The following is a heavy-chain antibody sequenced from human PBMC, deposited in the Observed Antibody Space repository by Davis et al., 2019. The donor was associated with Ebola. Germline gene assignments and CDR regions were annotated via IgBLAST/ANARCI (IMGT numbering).Heavy chain of an antibody. CDR3: ARDVGPTGDGHFDL. CDR2: ISSNGTTI. J-gene: IGHJ2*01. D-gene: IGHD7-27*01. CDR1: GFTFSDYY. Sequence: PGGSLRLSCVASGFTFSDYYMSWIRLAPGKGLEWLSYISSNGTTIYYAGSVKGRFTISRDNAKNSLYLQMNSLTVEDTAVYFCARDVGPTGDGHFDLWGRGTGVSVSA. V-gene: IGHV3-11*01.